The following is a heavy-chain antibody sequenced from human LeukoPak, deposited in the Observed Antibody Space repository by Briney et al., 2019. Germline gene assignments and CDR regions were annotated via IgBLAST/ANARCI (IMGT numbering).Heavy chain of an antibody. J-gene: IGHJ3*02. Sequence: GGSLRLSCAASGFTFSSYWMHWVRQAPGKGLVWVSRINSDGSSTSYADSVKGRFTISRDKAKNTLYLQMNSLRAEDAAVYYCARDRYCSSTSCPTGDDAFDIWGQGTMVTVSS. CDR1: GFTFSSYW. CDR3: ARDRYCSSTSCPTGDDAFDI. V-gene: IGHV3-74*01. D-gene: IGHD2-2*01. CDR2: INSDGSST.